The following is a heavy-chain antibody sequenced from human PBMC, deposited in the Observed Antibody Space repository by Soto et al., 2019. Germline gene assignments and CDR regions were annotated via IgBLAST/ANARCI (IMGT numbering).Heavy chain of an antibody. J-gene: IGHJ4*02. CDR1: GFTFSTYA. CDR3: ATSRVPYSGYEPSGY. D-gene: IGHD5-12*01. Sequence: VQVEEFGGGVVQPGRSLRLSCAASGFTFSTYAMHWVRQAPGKGLEWVAVIWYDGSDYYYADSVKGRFSIFRDTSHNTLYLDMNNLRAEDTAVYHFATSRVPYSGYEPSGYWGQGTLVTVSS. V-gene: IGHV3-33*01. CDR2: IWYDGSDY.